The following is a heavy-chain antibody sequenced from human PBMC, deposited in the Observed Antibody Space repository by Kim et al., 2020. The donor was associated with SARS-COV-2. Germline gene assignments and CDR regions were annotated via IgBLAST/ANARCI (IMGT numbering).Heavy chain of an antibody. CDR1: GFTFSSYD. J-gene: IGHJ5*02. Sequence: GGSLRLSCAASGFTFSSYDMNWVRQAPGKGLEWLSYITTSSDSLYYADSVKGRFTISRDNAKNSLYLQMNSLRDEDTAIYYCARENPLYNGAWSNWIDPWGHGTLVIVSS. CDR2: ITTSSDSL. V-gene: IGHV3-48*02. D-gene: IGHD6-19*01. CDR3: ARENPLYNGAWSNWIDP.